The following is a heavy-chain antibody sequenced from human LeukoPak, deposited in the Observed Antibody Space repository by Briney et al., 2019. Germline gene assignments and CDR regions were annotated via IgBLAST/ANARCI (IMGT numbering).Heavy chain of an antibody. CDR1: GGSISSGSYY. Sequence: SETLSLTCTVSGGSISSGSYYWSWIRQPPGKGLEWIGYIYYSGSTNYNPSLKSRVTISVDTSKNQFSLKLSSVTAADTAVYYCARDGDTMVRGVPSYFDYWGQGTLVTVSS. V-gene: IGHV4-61*01. J-gene: IGHJ4*02. D-gene: IGHD3-10*01. CDR2: IYYSGST. CDR3: ARDGDTMVRGVPSYFDY.